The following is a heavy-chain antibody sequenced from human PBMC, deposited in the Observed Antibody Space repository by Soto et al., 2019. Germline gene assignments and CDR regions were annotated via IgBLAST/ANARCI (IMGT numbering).Heavy chain of an antibody. Sequence: ASVKGSCKVSGYTLTELSMHWLRQAPGKGLEWMGGFDPEDGETIYAQKFQGRVTMTEDTSTDTAYMELSSLRSEDTAVYYCATRSPTYYYDSSGYYSYYFDYWGQGTLVTVSS. CDR3: ATRSPTYYYDSSGYYSYYFDY. V-gene: IGHV1-24*01. CDR2: FDPEDGET. J-gene: IGHJ4*02. D-gene: IGHD3-22*01. CDR1: GYTLTELS.